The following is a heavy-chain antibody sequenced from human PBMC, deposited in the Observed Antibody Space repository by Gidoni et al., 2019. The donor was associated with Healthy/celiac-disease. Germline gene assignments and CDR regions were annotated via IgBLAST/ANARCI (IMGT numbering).Heavy chain of an antibody. CDR3: ARGFYGIAARPSFDY. J-gene: IGHJ4*02. Sequence: QVQLVESGGGVVQPGRSLRLSCAASGFTFSSYGMHWVRQAPGKGLEWVAVIWYDGSNKYYADSVKGRFTISRDNSKNTLYLQMNSLRAEDTAVYYCARGFYGIAARPSFDYWGQGTLVTVSS. CDR2: IWYDGSNK. CDR1: GFTFSSYG. V-gene: IGHV3-33*01. D-gene: IGHD6-6*01.